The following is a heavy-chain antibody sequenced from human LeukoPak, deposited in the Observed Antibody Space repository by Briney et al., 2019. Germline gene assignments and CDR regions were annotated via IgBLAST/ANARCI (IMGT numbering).Heavy chain of an antibody. Sequence: KPSETLSLTCAVYGGSFSGYYWSWIRQPPGKGLEWIGEINHSGSTNYNPSLKSRVTISVDTSKNQFSLKLNSVTAADTAVYYCARGRRSRLRYFDWLTSAFDIWGQGTMVTVSS. D-gene: IGHD3-9*01. J-gene: IGHJ3*02. CDR3: ARGRRSRLRYFDWLTSAFDI. CDR1: GGSFSGYY. V-gene: IGHV4-34*01. CDR2: INHSGST.